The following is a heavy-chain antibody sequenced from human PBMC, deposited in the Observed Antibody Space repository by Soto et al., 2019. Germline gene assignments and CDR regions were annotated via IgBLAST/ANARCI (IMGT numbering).Heavy chain of an antibody. Sequence: QVQLQQWGAGLLKPSETLSLTCAVYGGSFSGYYWSWIRQPPGKGLEWIGEINHSGSTNYNPSLNGRVTISVDTSKNQFSLKLSSVTAADTAVYYCARVKRYSSSSLDIWGQGTMVTVSS. V-gene: IGHV4-34*01. CDR1: GGSFSGYY. D-gene: IGHD6-6*01. CDR2: INHSGST. CDR3: ARVKRYSSSSLDI. J-gene: IGHJ3*02.